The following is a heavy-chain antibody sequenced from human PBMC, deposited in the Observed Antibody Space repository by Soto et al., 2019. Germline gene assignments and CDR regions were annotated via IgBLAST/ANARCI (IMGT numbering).Heavy chain of an antibody. V-gene: IGHV4-59*01. J-gene: IGHJ6*03. Sequence: PSETLSLTCTVSGASISSYYWSWIRQPPGKGLEWIGYIYYSGSTNYNPSLKSRVTISVDTSKNQFSLKLSSVTAADTAVYYCARGEQLVPDYYYYYYMDVWGKGTTVTVSS. D-gene: IGHD6-13*01. CDR1: GASISSYY. CDR3: ARGEQLVPDYYYYYYMDV. CDR2: IYYSGST.